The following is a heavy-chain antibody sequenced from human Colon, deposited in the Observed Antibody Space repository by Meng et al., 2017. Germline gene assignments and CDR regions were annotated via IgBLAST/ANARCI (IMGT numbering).Heavy chain of an antibody. V-gene: IGHV4-59*08. CDR1: GGSISSYY. J-gene: IGHJ4*02. CDR3: ARHPVFGTTMIEY. CDR2: IHYSGRT. Sequence: QVQLQESGPGLVKPSETLSLTCTVAGGSISSYYWSWIRQPPGKGLEWIGYIHYSGRTNYNPSLKSRVTISVDTSKNQFSLKLSSVTAADTAVYYCARHPVFGTTMIEYWGQGTLVTVSS. D-gene: IGHD1-7*01.